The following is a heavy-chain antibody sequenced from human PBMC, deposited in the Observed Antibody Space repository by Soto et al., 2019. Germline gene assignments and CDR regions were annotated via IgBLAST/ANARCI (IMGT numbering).Heavy chain of an antibody. J-gene: IGHJ6*02. CDR3: ARIKWGLDFYNGMDV. CDR2: INPKTAAT. Sequence: ASVNVSCKPSGYSLRDYFMQWGRQAPGQGLECVAWINPKTAATNYAKKFQGRVSLTWDTSSSTAYMELTRLRPDDTAVYYCARIKWGLDFYNGMDVWGQGTTVTVSS. V-gene: IGHV1-2*02. CDR1: GYSLRDYF. D-gene: IGHD1-26*01.